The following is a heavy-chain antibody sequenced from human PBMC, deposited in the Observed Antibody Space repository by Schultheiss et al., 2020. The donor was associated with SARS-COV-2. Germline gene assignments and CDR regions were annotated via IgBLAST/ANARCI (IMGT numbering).Heavy chain of an antibody. Sequence: ASVKVSCKASGYTFTGYYMHWVRQAPGQGLEWMGWINPNSGGTNYAQKLQGRVTMTTDTSTSTAYMELRSLRSDDTAVYYCARYDSTRFYYGMDVWGQGTTVTVSS. V-gene: IGHV1-2*02. CDR1: GYTFTGYY. D-gene: IGHD3-22*01. J-gene: IGHJ6*02. CDR2: INPNSGGT. CDR3: ARYDSTRFYYGMDV.